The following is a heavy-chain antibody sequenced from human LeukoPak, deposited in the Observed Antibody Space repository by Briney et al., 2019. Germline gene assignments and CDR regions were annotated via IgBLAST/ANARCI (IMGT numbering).Heavy chain of an antibody. V-gene: IGHV3-23*01. CDR1: GFTFTSFA. D-gene: IGHD4-11*01. J-gene: IGHJ1*01. CDR2: ISGGGSSA. Sequence: GGSLRLSCAASGFTFTSFAMSCVRQAPGKGLQWVAAISGGGSSAYYADSVKGRVTISRDNSKNMLYLQMSSLTVEDTAVYYCANDMDDYNVQPPLFKYWGQGTLVTVSS. CDR3: ANDMDDYNVQPPLFKY.